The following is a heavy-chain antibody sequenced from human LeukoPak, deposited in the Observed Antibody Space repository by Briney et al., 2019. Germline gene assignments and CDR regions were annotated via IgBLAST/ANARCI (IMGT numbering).Heavy chain of an antibody. Sequence: GGSLRLSCAASGFTFSSYAMSWVRQAPGKGLEWVSAISGSGGSTYYADSVKGRFTISRDNSKNTLYLQMNSLRAEDTAVYYCARDHLVVVPTATGDYYYYYMDVWGKGTTVTVSS. V-gene: IGHV3-23*01. CDR3: ARDHLVVVPTATGDYYYYYMDV. CDR1: GFTFSSYA. CDR2: ISGSGGST. D-gene: IGHD2-2*01. J-gene: IGHJ6*03.